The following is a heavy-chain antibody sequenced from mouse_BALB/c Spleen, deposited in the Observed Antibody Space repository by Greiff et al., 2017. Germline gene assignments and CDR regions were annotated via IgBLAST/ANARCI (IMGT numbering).Heavy chain of an antibody. CDR1: GYTFTSYY. CDR2: IYPGDGST. V-gene: IGHV1S56*01. CDR3: AREGFITTVVADY. D-gene: IGHD1-1*01. Sequence: QVQLQQSGPELVKPGASVKMSCKASGYTFTSYYIHWVKQRPGQGLEWIGWIYPGDGSTKYNEKFKGKTTLTADKSSSTAYMLLSSLTSEDSAIYFCAREGFITTVVADYWGQGTTLTVSS. J-gene: IGHJ2*01.